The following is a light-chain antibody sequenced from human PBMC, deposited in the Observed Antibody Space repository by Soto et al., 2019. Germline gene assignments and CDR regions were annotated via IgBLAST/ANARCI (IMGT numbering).Light chain of an antibody. Sequence: QSVLTQPASVSGSPGQSITISCTGTSSDVGGYNYVAWYPQHPGKAPKLMIYDVSNRRSGVSNRCSGSKSGNTASLTISGLQAEDEAYYYCSSYTSSSTGVFGGGTKLTVL. J-gene: IGLJ2*01. CDR3: SSYTSSSTGV. V-gene: IGLV2-14*01. CDR2: DVS. CDR1: SSDVGGYNY.